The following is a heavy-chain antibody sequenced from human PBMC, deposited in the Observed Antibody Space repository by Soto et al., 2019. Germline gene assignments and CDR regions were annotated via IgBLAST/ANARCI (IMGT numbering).Heavy chain of an antibody. V-gene: IGHV4-31*03. CDR3: ARDRRGPKGNWFDP. CDR1: GGSISSGGYY. D-gene: IGHD3-10*01. Sequence: TLSLTCTVSGGSISSGGYYWSWIRQHPGKGLEWIGYIYYSGSTYYNPSLKSRVTISVDTSKNQFSLKLSSVTAVDTAVYYCARDRRGPKGNWFDPWGQGTLVTVS. CDR2: IYYSGST. J-gene: IGHJ5*02.